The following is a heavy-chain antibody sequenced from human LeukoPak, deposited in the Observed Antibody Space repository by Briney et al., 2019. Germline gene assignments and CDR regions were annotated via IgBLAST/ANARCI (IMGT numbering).Heavy chain of an antibody. V-gene: IGHV1-2*02. CDR1: GYTFTGYY. CDR3: ARGVEYYYDSSGYYDAFDI. CDR2: INPNSGGT. J-gene: IGHJ3*02. Sequence: ASVKVSCKASGYTFTGYYIHWVRQAPGQGLEWMGWINPNSGGTNYAQKFQGRVTMTRDTSISTAYMELSRLRSDDTAVYYCARGVEYYYDSSGYYDAFDIWGQGTMVTVSS. D-gene: IGHD3-22*01.